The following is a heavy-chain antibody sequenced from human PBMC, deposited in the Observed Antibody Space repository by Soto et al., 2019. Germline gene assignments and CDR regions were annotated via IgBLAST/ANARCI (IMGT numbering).Heavy chain of an antibody. V-gene: IGHV1-69*01. CDR2: IIPIFGTA. CDR1: GGTFSSYA. Sequence: QVQLVQSGAEVKKPGSSVKVSCKASGGTFSSYAISWVRQAPGQGLEWMGGIIPIFGTANYAQKFQGRVTITADESTSTAYMELSRVRSEDTAVYYCATLGPGYSYALGLDYWGQGTLVTVSS. CDR3: ATLGPGYSYALGLDY. J-gene: IGHJ4*02. D-gene: IGHD5-18*01.